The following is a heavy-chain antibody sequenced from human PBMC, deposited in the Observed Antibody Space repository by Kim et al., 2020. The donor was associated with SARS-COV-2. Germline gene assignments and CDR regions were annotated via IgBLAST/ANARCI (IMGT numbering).Heavy chain of an antibody. Sequence: GGSLRLSCASSGFTFATYTMHWVRQAPGKGPEWVAVISYDGSTTYYADSVKGRFTVSRDDSKKTLFLQMNSLRPEDTAFYHCARGSTVSGQWHLGLWGRGTLVSVTS. D-gene: IGHD3-10*01. CDR2: ISYDGSTT. V-gene: IGHV3-30*01. CDR1: GFTFATYT. J-gene: IGHJ2*01. CDR3: ARGSTVSGQWHLGL.